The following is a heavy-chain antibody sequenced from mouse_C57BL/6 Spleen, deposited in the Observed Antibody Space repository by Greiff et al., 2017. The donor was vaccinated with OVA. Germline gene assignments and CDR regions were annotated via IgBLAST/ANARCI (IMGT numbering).Heavy chain of an antibody. Sequence: QVQLQQSGAELARPGASVKLSCKASGYTFTSYGISWVKQRTGQGLEWIGEIYPRSGNTYYNEKFKGKATLTADKSSSTAYMELRSLTSEDSAVYFCAKGTTVGFDVWGTGTTVTVSS. V-gene: IGHV1-81*01. CDR2: IYPRSGNT. CDR3: AKGTTVGFDV. J-gene: IGHJ1*03. CDR1: GYTFTSYG. D-gene: IGHD1-1*01.